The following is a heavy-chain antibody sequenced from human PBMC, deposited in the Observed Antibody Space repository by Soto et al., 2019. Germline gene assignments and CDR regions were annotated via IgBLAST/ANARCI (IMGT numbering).Heavy chain of an antibody. J-gene: IGHJ4*02. CDR1: GFTFSSYG. V-gene: IGHV3-30*03. D-gene: IGHD2-2*01. CDR2: ISYDGSNK. CDR3: ASCSSTSCYGTRIAVAGTFDY. Sequence: QVQLVESGGGVVQPGMSLRLSCAASGFTFSSYGMHWVRQSPGKGLEWVAVISYDGSNKYYADSVKGRFTISRDNSTNTLYRQRNSLRAEDTAVYYCASCSSTSCYGTRIAVAGTFDYWGQGTLGTVSS.